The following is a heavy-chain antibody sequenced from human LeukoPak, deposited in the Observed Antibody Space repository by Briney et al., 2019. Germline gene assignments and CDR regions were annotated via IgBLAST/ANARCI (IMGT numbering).Heavy chain of an antibody. CDR2: IYYSGST. Sequence: ASETLSLTCTVSGGSISSSSYYWGWIRQPPGKGLEWIGSIYYSGSTYYNPSLKSRVTISVDTSKNQFSLKLSSVTAADTAVYYCARERHGSGRLYYYYGMDVWGQGTTVTVSS. CDR1: GGSISSSSYY. J-gene: IGHJ6*02. D-gene: IGHD3-10*01. V-gene: IGHV4-39*07. CDR3: ARERHGSGRLYYYYGMDV.